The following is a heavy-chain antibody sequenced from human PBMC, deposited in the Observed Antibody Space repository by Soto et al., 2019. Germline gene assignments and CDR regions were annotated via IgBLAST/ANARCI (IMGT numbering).Heavy chain of an antibody. D-gene: IGHD5-12*01. CDR3: TRDKRSGYDGNFDC. CDR2: ISSRSTTI. J-gene: IGHJ4*02. Sequence: VQLVESGGGLVQPGGSLRLSCAASGFTFSSYSMNWVRQAPGRGLEWVSYISSRSTTIYYADSVKGRFTISRDNAKNSLFLQMNSLRGEDTAVYYCTRDKRSGYDGNFDCWGQGTLVTVSS. V-gene: IGHV3-48*01. CDR1: GFTFSSYS.